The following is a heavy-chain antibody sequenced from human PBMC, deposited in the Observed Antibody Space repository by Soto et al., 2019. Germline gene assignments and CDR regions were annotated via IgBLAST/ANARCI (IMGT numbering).Heavy chain of an antibody. CDR2: IYYSGST. D-gene: IGHD6-19*01. J-gene: IGHJ1*01. CDR3: ARQGYSSGLEYFQH. V-gene: IGHV4-39*01. CDR1: GGSISSSGYY. Sequence: SETLSLTCTVSGGSISSSGYYWGWIRQPPGKGLEWIGSIYYSGSTYYNPSLKSRVTISVDTSKNQFSLKLSSVTAADTAVYYCARQGYSSGLEYFQHWGQGTLVTVSS.